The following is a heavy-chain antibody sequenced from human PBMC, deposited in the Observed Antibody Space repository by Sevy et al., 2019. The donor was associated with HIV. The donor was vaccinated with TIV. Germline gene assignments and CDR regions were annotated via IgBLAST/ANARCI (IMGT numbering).Heavy chain of an antibody. CDR3: VKDFGGPTDY. D-gene: IGHD3-16*01. J-gene: IGHJ4*02. Sequence: GESLKISCAGSGFSITSYWMHWVRQAPGKGLVWVSRMNEEGSVTNHADSVRGRFTISRDIVKNTLYLQMNSLSVDDTAVYYCVKDFGGPTDYWGQGNVVTVSS. V-gene: IGHV3-74*01. CDR2: MNEEGSVT. CDR1: GFSITSYW.